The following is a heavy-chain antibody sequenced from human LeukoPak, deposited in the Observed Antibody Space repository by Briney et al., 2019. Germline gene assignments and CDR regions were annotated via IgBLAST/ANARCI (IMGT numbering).Heavy chain of an antibody. Sequence: TGGSLRLSCPASGFTFSSYGMHWVRQAPGKGLEWVADIWYDGSNKYYADSVKGRFTISRDNSKNTLYLQMSSLRAEDTAVYYCARAGSDYFDYWGQGTLVTVSS. CDR3: ARAGSDYFDY. CDR1: GFTFSSYG. V-gene: IGHV3-33*01. J-gene: IGHJ4*02. CDR2: IWYDGSNK. D-gene: IGHD6-19*01.